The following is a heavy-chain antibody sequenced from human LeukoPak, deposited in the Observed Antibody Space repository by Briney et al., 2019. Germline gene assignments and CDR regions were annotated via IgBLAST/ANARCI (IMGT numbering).Heavy chain of an antibody. V-gene: IGHV7-4-1*02. CDR3: ARDPELGVRGVGSYYYYMDV. CDR2: INTNTGNP. Sequence: ASVKVSCKASGYTFTSYAMNWVRQAPGQGLEWMGWINTNTGNPTYAQGFTGRFVFSLDTSVSTAYLQISSLKAEDTAVYYCARDPELGVRGVGSYYYYMDVWGKGTTVTVSS. CDR1: GYTFTSYA. J-gene: IGHJ6*03. D-gene: IGHD3-10*01.